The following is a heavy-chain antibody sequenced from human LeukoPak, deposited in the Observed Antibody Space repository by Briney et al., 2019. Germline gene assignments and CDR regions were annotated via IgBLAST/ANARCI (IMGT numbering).Heavy chain of an antibody. CDR3: AKDPLTGYSRTGGGY. CDR2: ISGTYGDGGT. J-gene: IGHJ4*02. D-gene: IGHD6-13*01. V-gene: IGHV3-23*01. CDR1: GFTFSSYA. Sequence: GGSLRLSCAASGFTFSSYAMSWVRQAPGKGLEWVSAISGTYGDGGTYYADSVKGRFAISRDNSKNTLYLQMNSLRAEDTAVYYCAKDPLTGYSRTGGGYWGQGTLVTVSS.